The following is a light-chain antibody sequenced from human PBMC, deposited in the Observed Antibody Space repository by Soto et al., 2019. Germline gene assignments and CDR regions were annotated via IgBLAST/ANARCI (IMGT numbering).Light chain of an antibody. Sequence: DIQMTQSPSSLSASIGDRVTITCRASQGISTYLGWYQQKPGKVPKSLIYSASNLQSGVPSRFSASGSGTEFTLTITDMQPDDFATYYCQHYNSYSEAFGQGTKV. J-gene: IGKJ1*01. V-gene: IGKV1-16*01. CDR2: SAS. CDR3: QHYNSYSEA. CDR1: QGISTY.